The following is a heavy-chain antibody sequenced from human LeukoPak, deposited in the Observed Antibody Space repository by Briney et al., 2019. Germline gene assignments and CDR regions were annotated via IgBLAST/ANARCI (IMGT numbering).Heavy chain of an antibody. J-gene: IGHJ6*03. CDR2: INPNSGGT. Sequence: ATVKVSCKTSGYTFTGYYMHWVRQAPGQGLEWMGWINPNSGGTNYAQKFQGRVTMTRDTSISTVYMELSSLRSEDTAVYYCARAYYYYMDVWGKGTTVTISS. V-gene: IGHV1-2*02. CDR3: ARAYYYYMDV. CDR1: GYTFTGYY.